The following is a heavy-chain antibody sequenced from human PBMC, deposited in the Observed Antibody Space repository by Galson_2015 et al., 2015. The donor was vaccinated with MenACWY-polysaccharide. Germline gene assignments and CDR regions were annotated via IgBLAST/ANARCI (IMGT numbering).Heavy chain of an antibody. D-gene: IGHD4-17*01. V-gene: IGHV3-23*01. Sequence: SLRLSCAASGFTFSDYYMSWVRQAPGKGPEWVSAISGSGGSTYYADSVRGRFTISRDNSKNTLYLQMNSLRAEDTAVYYCAKEGSDGDYVLFGFDLWGRATLVTVSS. CDR2: ISGSGGST. CDR3: AKEGSDGDYVLFGFDL. CDR1: GFTFSDYY. J-gene: IGHJ2*01.